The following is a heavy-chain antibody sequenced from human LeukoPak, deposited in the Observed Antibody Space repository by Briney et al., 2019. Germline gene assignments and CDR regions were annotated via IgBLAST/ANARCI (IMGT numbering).Heavy chain of an antibody. CDR3: ARDRGYSYDAFDI. CDR2: IKQDGSEK. CDR1: GFTVSSNY. J-gene: IGHJ3*02. V-gene: IGHV3-7*01. Sequence: PGGSLRLSCAASGFTVSSNYMSWVRQAPGKGLEWVANIKQDGSEKYYVDSVKGRFTISRDNAKNSLYLQMNSLRAEDTAVYYCARDRGYSYDAFDIWGQGTMVTVSS. D-gene: IGHD5-18*01.